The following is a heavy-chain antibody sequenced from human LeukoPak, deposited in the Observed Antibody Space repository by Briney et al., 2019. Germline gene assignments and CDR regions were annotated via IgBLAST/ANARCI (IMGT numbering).Heavy chain of an antibody. V-gene: IGHV3-30*18. Sequence: PGGSLRLSCAASGFTFSSYGMHWVRQAPGKGLEWVTVISYDGSKKYYADSVKGRFTISRDNSKNTLYLQMNSLRAEDTAVYYCAKGPNRGSITLIVGPTASYYMDVWGKGTTVTVSS. D-gene: IGHD3-22*01. CDR3: AKGPNRGSITLIVGPTASYYMDV. CDR2: ISYDGSKK. CDR1: GFTFSSYG. J-gene: IGHJ6*03.